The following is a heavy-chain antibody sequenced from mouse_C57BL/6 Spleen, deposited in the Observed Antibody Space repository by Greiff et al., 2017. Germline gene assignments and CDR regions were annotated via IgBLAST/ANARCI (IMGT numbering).Heavy chain of an antibody. CDR2: IWGGGRT. V-gene: IGHV2-9*01. CDR1: GFSLTSYG. CDR3: AKHDPVVAPYAMDY. D-gene: IGHD1-1*01. J-gene: IGHJ4*01. Sequence: VKVVESGPGLVAPSQSLSITCTVSGFSLTSYGVDWVRQPPGKGLEWLGVIWGGGRTNYNSALMSRLSISKDNSKSQVFLKMNSLQTDATAMYDCAKHDPVVAPYAMDYWGQGTSVTVSS.